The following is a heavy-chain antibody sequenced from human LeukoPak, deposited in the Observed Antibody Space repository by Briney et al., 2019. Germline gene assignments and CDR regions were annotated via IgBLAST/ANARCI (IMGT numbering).Heavy chain of an antibody. CDR1: GFTFGSYE. V-gene: IGHV3-48*03. J-gene: IGHJ6*03. Sequence: GGSLRLSCAASGFTFGSYEMSWVRQAAGKGLEWVSYISSSGSTIYYAHTVKGRFTISRDNAKTSLYLQMNSLRAEDTAVYYSAIAAIAAARIYYYMDVWGKGTTVTVSS. CDR3: AIAAIAAARIYYYMDV. CDR2: ISSSGSTI. D-gene: IGHD6-13*01.